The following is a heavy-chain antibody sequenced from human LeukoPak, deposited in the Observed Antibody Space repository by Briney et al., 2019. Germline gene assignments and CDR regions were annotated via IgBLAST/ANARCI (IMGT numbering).Heavy chain of an antibody. D-gene: IGHD5-12*01. CDR3: AKGGYDYVEVGYFDY. V-gene: IGHV3-23*01. Sequence: PGGSLRLSCAASGFPFASYAMSWVRQTPGKGLEWVSHIIGSVASTYYADSVKGRFTISRDNTKNTLYLQMNSLRADDTAVYLCAKGGYDYVEVGYFDYWGQGTVVTVSS. CDR2: IIGSVAST. CDR1: GFPFASYA. J-gene: IGHJ4*02.